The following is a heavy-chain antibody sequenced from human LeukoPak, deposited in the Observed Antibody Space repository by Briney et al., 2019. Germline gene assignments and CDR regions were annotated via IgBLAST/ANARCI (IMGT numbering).Heavy chain of an antibody. CDR1: GFTVSSNY. J-gene: IGHJ3*02. CDR3: ARDLVDDSSGYYGVGAFDI. Sequence: GGSLRLSCAASGFTVSSNYMSWVRQAPGKGLEWVSVIYSGGSTYYADSVKGRFTISRDNSKNTLYLQMNSLRAEDTAVYYCARDLVDDSSGYYGVGAFDIWGQGTMVTVSS. D-gene: IGHD3-22*01. CDR2: IYSGGST. V-gene: IGHV3-53*01.